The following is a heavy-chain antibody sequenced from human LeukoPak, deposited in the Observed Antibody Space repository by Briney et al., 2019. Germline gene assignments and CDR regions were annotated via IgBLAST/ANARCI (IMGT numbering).Heavy chain of an antibody. D-gene: IGHD4-17*01. CDR3: AKDPGDYEAH. Sequence: PGGSLRLSCAVSGFTFSTHAMHWVRQAPGKGPEWVAFIRHDGTHKYYADSVKGRFTVSRDNSKNTLYLQMNSLRAEDTAVYYCAKDPGDYEAHWGQGTLVTVSS. CDR1: GFTFSTHA. V-gene: IGHV3-30*02. J-gene: IGHJ4*02. CDR2: IRHDGTHK.